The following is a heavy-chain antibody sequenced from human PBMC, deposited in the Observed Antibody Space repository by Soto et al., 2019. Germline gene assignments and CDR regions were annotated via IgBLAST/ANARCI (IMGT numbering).Heavy chain of an antibody. D-gene: IGHD1-1*01. CDR3: AKKVNSRPVSQYFAY. J-gene: IGHJ4*02. CDR1: GFTFSNYA. V-gene: IGHV3-23*01. CDR2: IYVTGSTT. Sequence: PGGSLRLSCEASGFTFSNYAMTWVRQAPGKGLEWVSAIYVTGSTTYYADSVKGRFTISRDNSNNTLYLQMNSLRAEDTARYYCAKKVNSRPVSQYFAYWGQGTLVTLSS.